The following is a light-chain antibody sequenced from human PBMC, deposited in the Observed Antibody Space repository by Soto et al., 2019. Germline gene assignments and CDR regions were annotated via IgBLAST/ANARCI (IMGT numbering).Light chain of an antibody. J-gene: IGLJ2*01. CDR3: SSYRGSNTVV. V-gene: IGLV2-14*01. Sequence: ALTQPASVSGSPGQSITISCTGTSSDIGGYNYVSWYQQHPGKAPKLMIYDVSNRPSGVSNRFSGSKSGNTASLTISGLQAEDEADYYCSSYRGSNTVVFGGGTKLTVL. CDR1: SSDIGGYNY. CDR2: DVS.